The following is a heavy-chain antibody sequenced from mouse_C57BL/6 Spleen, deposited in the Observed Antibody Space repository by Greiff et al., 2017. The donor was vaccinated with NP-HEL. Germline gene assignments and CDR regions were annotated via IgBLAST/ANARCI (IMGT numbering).Heavy chain of an antibody. CDR2: IRNKANGYTT. D-gene: IGHD2-4*01. CDR3: ARYYDSFDY. CDR1: GFTFTDYY. V-gene: IGHV7-3*01. Sequence: EVMLVESGGGLVQPGGSLSLSCAASGFTFTDYYMSWVRQPPGKALEWLGFIRNKANGYTTEYSASVKGRFTISRDNSQSILYLQMNALRAEDSATYYCARYYDSFDYWGQGPTLTVAS. J-gene: IGHJ2*01.